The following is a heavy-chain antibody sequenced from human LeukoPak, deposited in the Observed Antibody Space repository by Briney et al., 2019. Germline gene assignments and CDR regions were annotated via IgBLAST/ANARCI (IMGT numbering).Heavy chain of an antibody. CDR3: ARGIRYYNDSSTYVPYYFDY. CDR2: INHSGSA. Sequence: TENLSLTCAGYGGSFSAYYWTWIRQRPGHGLEWMGEINHSGSAKYNPSLKSRVTISVDTSKNHFPLKLTSVTAADTAVDYCARGIRYYNDSSTYVPYYFDYWGQGTLVTVSS. CDR1: GGSFSAYY. D-gene: IGHD3-22*01. V-gene: IGHV4-34*01. J-gene: IGHJ4*02.